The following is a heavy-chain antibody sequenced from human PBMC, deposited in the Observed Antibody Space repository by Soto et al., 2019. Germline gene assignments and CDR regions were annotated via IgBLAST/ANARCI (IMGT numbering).Heavy chain of an antibody. J-gene: IGHJ5*02. CDR1: GGSFSGYY. D-gene: IGHD3-10*01. CDR2: INHSGST. Sequence: QVQLQQWGAGLLKPSETLSLTYAVYGGSFSGYYWSWIRQPPGKGLEWIGEINHSGSTNYNPSLKCRVTISVDTSKNQFSLKLSSVTAADTAVYYCARGRVVLWFGELSGFDPWGQGTLVTVSS. V-gene: IGHV4-34*01. CDR3: ARGRVVLWFGELSGFDP.